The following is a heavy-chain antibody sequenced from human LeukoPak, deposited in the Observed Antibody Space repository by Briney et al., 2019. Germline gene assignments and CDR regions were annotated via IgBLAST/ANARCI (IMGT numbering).Heavy chain of an antibody. V-gene: IGHV3-48*03. CDR2: ISSSGSTI. CDR3: AELGITMIGGV. Sequence: GGSLRLSRAASGFTFSSYEMNWVRQAPGKGLEWVSYISSSGSTIYYADSVKGRFTISRDNAKDSLYLQMNSLRAEDTAVYYCAELGITMIGGVWGKGTTVTISS. D-gene: IGHD3-10*02. CDR1: GFTFSSYE. J-gene: IGHJ6*04.